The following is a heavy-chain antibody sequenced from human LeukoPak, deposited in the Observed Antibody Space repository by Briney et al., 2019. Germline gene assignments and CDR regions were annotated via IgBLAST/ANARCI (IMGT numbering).Heavy chain of an antibody. D-gene: IGHD3-22*01. CDR2: INPSGGST. Sequence: GASVNVSRTASRYTLANYYIHLVRQAPGQGLEWMGLINPSGGSTNYAQKLQGRVTMTTDTSTNTAYMELRSLRSDDTGVYFCARAGYDSNNDLYYCGEGTLVTVSS. CDR3: ARAGYDSNNDLYY. J-gene: IGHJ4*02. CDR1: RYTLANYY. V-gene: IGHV1-46*01.